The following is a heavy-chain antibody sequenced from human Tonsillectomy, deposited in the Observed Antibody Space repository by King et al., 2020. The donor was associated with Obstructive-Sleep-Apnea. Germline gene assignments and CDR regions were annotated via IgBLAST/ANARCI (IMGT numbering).Heavy chain of an antibody. V-gene: IGHV4-39*07. Sequence: QLQESGPGLVKPSETLSLTCTVSGGSISGSSYYWGWIRQPPGKGLEWIGNIYYRGSTYYNPSLKSRAAISVDTSKNQFSLKLLSVTAADTAVYYCAGDGGSGWSLIWGQGALVTVSS. CDR2: IYYRGST. J-gene: IGHJ4*02. CDR1: GGSISGSSYY. D-gene: IGHD6-19*01. CDR3: AGDGGSGWSLI.